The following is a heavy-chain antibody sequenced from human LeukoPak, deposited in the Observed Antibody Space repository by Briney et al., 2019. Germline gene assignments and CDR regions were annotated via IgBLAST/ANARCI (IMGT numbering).Heavy chain of an antibody. CDR1: VYTFSSDY. D-gene: IGHD3-10*01. V-gene: IGHV1-46*01. J-gene: IGHJ4*02. Sequence: ASVKVSCKAPVYTFSSDYIHWVRQAPGQGLEWMGRINPGSGGTSYALNFQGRVTMTRDTSTSTVYMDLSSLSSEDTAVYYCCLDGGRDAYYDSGLEYWGQGTLITASS. CDR2: INPGSGGT. CDR3: CLDGGRDAYYDSGLEY.